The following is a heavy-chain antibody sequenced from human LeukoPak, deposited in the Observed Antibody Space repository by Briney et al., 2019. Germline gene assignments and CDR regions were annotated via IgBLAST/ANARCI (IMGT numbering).Heavy chain of an antibody. CDR3: ARDLMGGYSSSWYYFDY. Sequence: ASVKVSCKASRGTFSSYAISWVRQAPGQGLEWMGRIIPIFGTANYAQKFQGRVTITTDESTSTAYMELSSLRSEDTAVYYCARDLMGGYSSSWYYFDYWGQGTLVTVSS. D-gene: IGHD6-13*01. CDR1: RGTFSSYA. V-gene: IGHV1-69*05. CDR2: IIPIFGTA. J-gene: IGHJ4*02.